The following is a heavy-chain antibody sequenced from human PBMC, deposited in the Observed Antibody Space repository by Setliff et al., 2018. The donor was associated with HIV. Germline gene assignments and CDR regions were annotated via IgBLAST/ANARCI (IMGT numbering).Heavy chain of an antibody. CDR1: GDSIISYY. J-gene: IGHJ6*03. CDR2: IHHSGSS. CDR3: AREYYRSGGYYSGWKYYYMDV. V-gene: IGHV4-4*08. D-gene: IGHD2-15*01. Sequence: TSATLSLTCTVSGDSIISYYWTWIRQPPGKGLEWIGYIHHSGSSDYTPSLRSRVTMSVDTSKNQFSLKLSSVTAADTAMYYCAREYYRSGGYYSGWKYYYMDVWGKGTTVTVSS.